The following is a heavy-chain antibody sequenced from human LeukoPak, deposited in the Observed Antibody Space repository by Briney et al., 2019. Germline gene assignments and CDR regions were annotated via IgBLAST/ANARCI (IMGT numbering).Heavy chain of an antibody. CDR1: GYTFTSYY. D-gene: IGHD3-3*01. V-gene: IGHV1-46*01. CDR2: INPSGGST. Sequence: ASVKVSCKASGYTFTSYYMHWVRQAPGQGLEWMGIINPSGGSTNYAQKSQGRVTITADESTSTAYMELSSLRSEDTAVYYCARAPRTPDYDFWSDDYYYYGMDVWGQGTTVTVSS. CDR3: ARAPRTPDYDFWSDDYYYYGMDV. J-gene: IGHJ6*02.